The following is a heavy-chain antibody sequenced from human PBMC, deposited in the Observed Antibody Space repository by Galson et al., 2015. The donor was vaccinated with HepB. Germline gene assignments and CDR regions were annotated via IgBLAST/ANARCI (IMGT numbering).Heavy chain of an antibody. CDR1: RFTFSSHA. V-gene: IGHV3-30-3*01. J-gene: IGHJ6*03. D-gene: IGHD1-26*01. CDR3: ARGGSGSYYYYFYYMDV. CDR2: ISYDGSSQ. Sequence: SLRLSCAASRFTFSSHAMHWVRQAPGKGLEWVAIISYDGSSQYYADSVKGRFIISRDNSKSTLYLQMNSLRAEDTAVYYCARGGSGSYYYYFYYMDVWGKGTTVTVSS.